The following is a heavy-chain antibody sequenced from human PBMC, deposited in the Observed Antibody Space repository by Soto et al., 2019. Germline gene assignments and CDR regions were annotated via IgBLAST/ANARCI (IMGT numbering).Heavy chain of an antibody. CDR1: NVSIKSSY. J-gene: IGHJ5*01. V-gene: IGHV4-59*01. D-gene: IGHD1-26*01. CDR3: ARDFAGRGPFDP. Sequence: QVLLQESGPGLVKPSETLSLTCRVSNVSIKSSYWNWIRQSPGKGLEWIGFVYYTGTTKYNPSLKSRVTISVDTSKNEFSLKLTSVTPADTAFYFCARDFAGRGPFDPWGQGTLVTVSS. CDR2: VYYTGTT.